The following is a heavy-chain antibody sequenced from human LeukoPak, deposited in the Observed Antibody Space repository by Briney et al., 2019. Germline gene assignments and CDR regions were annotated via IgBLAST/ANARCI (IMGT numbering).Heavy chain of an antibody. D-gene: IGHD4-11*01. CDR2: IIPIFGTA. V-gene: IGHV1-69*13. Sequence: SVKVSCKASGGTFSSYAISWVRQAPGQGLEWMGGIIPIFGTANYAQKFQGRVTITADESTSTAYMELSSLRSDDTAVYYCARDAPYSNYQTIDYWGQGTLVTVSS. CDR1: GGTFSSYA. CDR3: ARDAPYSNYQTIDY. J-gene: IGHJ4*02.